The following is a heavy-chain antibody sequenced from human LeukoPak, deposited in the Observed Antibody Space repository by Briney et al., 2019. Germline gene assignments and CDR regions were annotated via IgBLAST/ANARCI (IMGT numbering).Heavy chain of an antibody. J-gene: IGHJ6*02. CDR2: IYYSGST. D-gene: IGHD3-3*01. CDR3: ARAATYYDFWSGYRQDYYYGMDV. V-gene: IGHV4-59*01. Sequence: PSETLSLTCTVSGGSISSYYWSWIRQPPGKGLEWIGYIYYSGSTNYNPSLKSRVTISVDTSKNQFSLKLSSVTAADTAVYYCARAATYYDFWSGYRQDYYYGMDVWGQGTTVTVSS. CDR1: GGSISSYY.